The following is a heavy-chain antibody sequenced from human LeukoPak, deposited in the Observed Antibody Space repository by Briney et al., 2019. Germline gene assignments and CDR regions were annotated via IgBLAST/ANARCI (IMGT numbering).Heavy chain of an antibody. J-gene: IGHJ4*02. CDR1: GGSISSYY. CDR3: ARVVRGVINDYYFDY. D-gene: IGHD3-10*01. V-gene: IGHV4-59*01. CDR2: IYYSGST. Sequence: SETLSLTCTVSGGSISSYYWSWIRQPPGKGLEWIGYIYYSGSTNYNPSLKSRVTISVDTSKNQFSLKLSSVTAADTAVYYCARVVRGVINDYYFDYWGQGTLVTVSS.